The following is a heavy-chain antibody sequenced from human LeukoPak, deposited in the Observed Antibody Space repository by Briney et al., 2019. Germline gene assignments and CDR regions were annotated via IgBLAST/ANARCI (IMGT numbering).Heavy chain of an antibody. Sequence: GASVKVSCKASGGTFSSYAISWVRQAPGRGLEWMGGIIPIFGTANYAQKFQGRVTITADESTSTAYMELSSLRSEDTAVYYCASNYDSSGYGNYWGQGTLVTVSS. CDR2: IIPIFGTA. V-gene: IGHV1-69*13. CDR3: ASNYDSSGYGNY. D-gene: IGHD3-22*01. J-gene: IGHJ4*02. CDR1: GGTFSSYA.